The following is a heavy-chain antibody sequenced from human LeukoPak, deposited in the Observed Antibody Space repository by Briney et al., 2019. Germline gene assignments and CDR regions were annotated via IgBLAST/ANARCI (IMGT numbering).Heavy chain of an antibody. CDR1: GFTFPIYA. V-gene: IGHV3-23*01. Sequence: GGSLRLSCAAPGFTFPIYAMSWVREGPGRGLEWIAAISGGGSHSWHADSVKGRFTISSDNFRDTLYLQMNSLRVDDTAVYYCARGSAWACHGVRCYPLDNWGQGALVTVSS. CDR2: ISGGGSHS. CDR3: ARGSAWACHGVRCYPLDN. D-gene: IGHD2-8*01. J-gene: IGHJ4*02.